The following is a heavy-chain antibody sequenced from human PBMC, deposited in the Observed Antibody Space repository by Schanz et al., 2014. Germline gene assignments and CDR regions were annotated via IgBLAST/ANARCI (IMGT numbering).Heavy chain of an antibody. CDR1: GFSLDIFA. Sequence: VQLVESGGGVVQPGKSLRLSCATSGFSLDIFAVSWVRQAPGKGLEWVSAISGSGGSTYYADSVKGRFTISRDNSKNTLYLQMNSLRAEDTAIYYCAKDAPYPFDLWGRGTLITVSS. CDR3: AKDAPYPFDL. J-gene: IGHJ2*01. V-gene: IGHV3-23*04. CDR2: ISGSGGST.